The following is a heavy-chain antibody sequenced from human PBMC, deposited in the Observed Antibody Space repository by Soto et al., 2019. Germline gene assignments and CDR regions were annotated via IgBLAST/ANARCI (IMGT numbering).Heavy chain of an antibody. V-gene: IGHV3-33*01. CDR2: IWYDGSNK. CDR3: ARDRGADFYATPWFEP. CDR1: GFTFSSYG. Sequence: GGSLRLSCAASGFTFSSYGMHWIRQAPGKGLEWVAVIWYDGSNKYYADSVKGRFTISRDNSKNTLYLQMNSLRAEDTAVYYCARDRGADFYATPWFEPWGQGTLVTVS. D-gene: IGHD2-8*01. J-gene: IGHJ5*02.